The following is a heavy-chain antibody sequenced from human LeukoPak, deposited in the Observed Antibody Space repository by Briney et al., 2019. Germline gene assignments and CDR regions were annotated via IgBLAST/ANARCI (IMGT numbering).Heavy chain of an antibody. D-gene: IGHD1-26*01. CDR2: ISAYNGRT. J-gene: IGHJ4*02. CDR3: ARGGTYYPCIDY. CDR1: GYTFTSSY. Sequence: ASVKVSCKASGYTFTSSYINWVRQAPGQRLEWMGWISAYNGRTNYAQKFRGRVTMTTDSSTSTAYMDLTSLRSDDTAVYYCARGGTYYPCIDYWGQGTLVTVSS. V-gene: IGHV1-18*01.